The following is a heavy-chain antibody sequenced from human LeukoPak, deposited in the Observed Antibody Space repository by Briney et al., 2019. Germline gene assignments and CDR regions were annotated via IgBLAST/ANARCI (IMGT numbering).Heavy chain of an antibody. CDR3: AKDDSSSRLPFDP. CDR2: ISYDGSNK. J-gene: IGHJ5*02. V-gene: IGHV3-30-3*01. D-gene: IGHD6-13*01. CDR1: GFTFSSYA. Sequence: GGSLRLSCAASGFTFSSYAMHWVRQAPGKGLEWVAVISYDGSNKYYADSVKGRFTISRDNSKNTLYLQMNSLRAEDTAVYYCAKDDSSSRLPFDPWGQGTLVTVSS.